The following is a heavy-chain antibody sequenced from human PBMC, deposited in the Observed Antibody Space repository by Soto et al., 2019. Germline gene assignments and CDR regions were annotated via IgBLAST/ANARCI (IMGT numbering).Heavy chain of an antibody. CDR1: GGSFSGYY. D-gene: IGHD3-10*01. Sequence: ETLSLTCAVYGGSFSGYYWSWIRQPPGKGLEWIGEINHSGSTNYNPSLKSRVTISVDTSKNQFSLKLSSVTAADTAVYYCARDRRYGSGRYYYYYGMDVWGQGTTV. CDR3: ARDRRYGSGRYYYYYGMDV. CDR2: INHSGST. J-gene: IGHJ6*02. V-gene: IGHV4-34*01.